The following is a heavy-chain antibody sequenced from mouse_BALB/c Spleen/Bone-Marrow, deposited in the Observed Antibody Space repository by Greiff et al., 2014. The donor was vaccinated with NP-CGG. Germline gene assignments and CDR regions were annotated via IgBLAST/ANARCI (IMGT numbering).Heavy chain of an antibody. Sequence: EVKLVESGAELVKPGASVKLSCTASGFNIKDTYMHWVKQRPEQGLEWIGRFDPANGNTKYDPKFQDKATITADTSSNTAYLQLSSLTSRDTAVYYCAMYCYGSSLFAYWGQGTLVTVSA. V-gene: IGHV14-3*02. CDR2: FDPANGNT. CDR3: AMYCYGSSLFAY. CDR1: GFNIKDTY. D-gene: IGHD1-1*01. J-gene: IGHJ3*01.